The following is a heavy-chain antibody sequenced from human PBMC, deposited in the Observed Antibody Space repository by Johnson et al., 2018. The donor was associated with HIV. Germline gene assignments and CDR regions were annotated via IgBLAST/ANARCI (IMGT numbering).Heavy chain of an antibody. Sequence: QVQLVESGGGVVQPGRSLRLSCAASGFTFRSYAMHWVRQAPGRGLEWVAVISYDGSNRNYADSVKGRFTISRDNSKNTLYLQMNSRRAEETAVYFCARNRITMVQMTSHDVFDIWGQGTMVTVSS. CDR2: ISYDGSNR. CDR1: GFTFRSYA. CDR3: ARNRITMVQMTSHDVFDI. J-gene: IGHJ3*02. V-gene: IGHV3-30*04. D-gene: IGHD3-10*01.